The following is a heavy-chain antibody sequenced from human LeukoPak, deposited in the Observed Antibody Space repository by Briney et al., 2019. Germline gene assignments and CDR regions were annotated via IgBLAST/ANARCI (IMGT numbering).Heavy chain of an antibody. V-gene: IGHV4-59*08. D-gene: IGHD6-19*01. J-gene: IGHJ4*02. Sequence: SETLSLTCTVSGGSISCYYWSWIRQPPGKGLEWIGYIYSSGSTNYNPSLESRVTISVDTSKNQFSLKLSSVTAADTAVYYCARRGYSTGWYYFDYWGQGTLVTVSS. CDR3: ARRGYSTGWYYFDY. CDR1: GGSISCYY. CDR2: IYSSGST.